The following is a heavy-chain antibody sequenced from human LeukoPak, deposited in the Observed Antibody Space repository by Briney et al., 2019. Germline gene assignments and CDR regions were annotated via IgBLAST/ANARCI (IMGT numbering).Heavy chain of an antibody. J-gene: IGHJ4*02. CDR1: GFTFDNYA. CDR3: AKDMNSYGSGSSYNPWGPFDS. V-gene: IGHV3-9*01. D-gene: IGHD3-10*01. CDR2: IAWNSGNA. Sequence: PGGSLRLSCAASGFTFDNYAMHWVRQAPGKGLEWVSGIAWNSGNAGFADSVKGRFTISRDNAENSLYLQMNSQTPEDTAFYFCAKDMNSYGSGSSYNPWGPFDSWGQGTPVTVSS.